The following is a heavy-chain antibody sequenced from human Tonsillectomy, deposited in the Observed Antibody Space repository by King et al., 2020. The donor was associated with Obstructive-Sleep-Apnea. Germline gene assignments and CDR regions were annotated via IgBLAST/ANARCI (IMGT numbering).Heavy chain of an antibody. CDR3: ARDRRGDYDYVWGSYRPYYFDY. Sequence: LQLVQSGAEVKKPGSSVKVSCKASGGTFSSYAISWGRQAPGQGLEWMGGSIPIFVTANYAQKFQGRGTITADESTSTAYMELSSLRSEDTAVYYCARDRRGDYDYVWGSYRPYYFDYWGQGTLVTVSS. D-gene: IGHD3-16*02. J-gene: IGHJ4*02. CDR1: GGTFSSYA. V-gene: IGHV1-69*01. CDR2: SIPIFVTA.